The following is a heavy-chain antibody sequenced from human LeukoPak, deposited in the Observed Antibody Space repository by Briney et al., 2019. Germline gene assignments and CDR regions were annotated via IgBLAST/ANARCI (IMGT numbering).Heavy chain of an antibody. V-gene: IGHV1-2*02. J-gene: IGHJ4*02. D-gene: IGHD3-22*01. CDR2: INPNSGGT. Sequence: EASVKVSCKASGYTFTGYYMHWVRQAPGQGLEWMGWINPNSGGTNYAQKFQGRVTMTSDTSISTAYMELSRLRSDDTAVYYCARDIPDYYYDSSGYAYWGQGTLVTVSS. CDR1: GYTFTGYY. CDR3: ARDIPDYYYDSSGYAY.